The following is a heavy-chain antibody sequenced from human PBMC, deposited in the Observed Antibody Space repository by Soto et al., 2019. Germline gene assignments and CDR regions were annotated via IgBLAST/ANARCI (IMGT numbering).Heavy chain of an antibody. D-gene: IGHD3-10*01. CDR2: IYYSGST. Sequence: SETLSLTCNVSGASISNYFWNWIRQSPGKGLEWIGYIYYSGSTYYNPSLKSRVTISVDTSKRQFSLKLSSVTAADTAVYYCAASGSSGHFDYWAQGTLVTVAS. V-gene: IGHV4-59*01. CDR3: AASGSSGHFDY. J-gene: IGHJ4*02. CDR1: GASISNYF.